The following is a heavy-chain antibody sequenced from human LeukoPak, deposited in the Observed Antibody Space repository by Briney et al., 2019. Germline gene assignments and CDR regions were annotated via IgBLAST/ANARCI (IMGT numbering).Heavy chain of an antibody. Sequence: SETLSLTCTVSGGSLSSYYWSWIRQPAGKGLEWIGRIYTSGSTNYNPSLKSRVTMSVDTSKNQFSLKLSSVTAADTAVYYCAGRYYYDSSGYLGVDRFDYWGQGTLVTVSS. CDR1: GGSLSSYY. CDR3: AGRYYYDSSGYLGVDRFDY. V-gene: IGHV4-4*07. CDR2: IYTSGST. D-gene: IGHD3-22*01. J-gene: IGHJ4*02.